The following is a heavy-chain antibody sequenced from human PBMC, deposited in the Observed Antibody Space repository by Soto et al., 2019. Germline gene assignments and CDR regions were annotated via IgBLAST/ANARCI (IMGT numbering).Heavy chain of an antibody. Sequence: SETLSLTCTVSGGSISSGGYYWSWIRQHPGKGLEWIGYIYYSGSTYYNPSLKSRVTISVDTSKNQFSLKLSSVTAADTAVYYCARGRDILTGYWIYYFDYWGQGTLVTVSS. CDR1: GGSISSGGYY. D-gene: IGHD3-9*01. CDR2: IYYSGST. V-gene: IGHV4-31*03. CDR3: ARGRDILTGYWIYYFDY. J-gene: IGHJ4*02.